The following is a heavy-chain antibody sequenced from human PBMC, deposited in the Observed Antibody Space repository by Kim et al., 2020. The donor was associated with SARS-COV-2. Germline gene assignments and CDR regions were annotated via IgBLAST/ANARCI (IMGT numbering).Heavy chain of an antibody. Sequence: SVKVSCKASGGTFSSYAISWVRQAPGQGLEWMGRIIPILGIANYAQKFQGRVTITADKSTSTAYMELSSLRSEDTAVYYCARSLGSVIRFLEWYPTGPFDYWGQGTLVTVSS. J-gene: IGHJ4*02. V-gene: IGHV1-69*04. D-gene: IGHD3-3*01. CDR3: ARSLGSVIRFLEWYPTGPFDY. CDR2: IIPILGIA. CDR1: GGTFSSYA.